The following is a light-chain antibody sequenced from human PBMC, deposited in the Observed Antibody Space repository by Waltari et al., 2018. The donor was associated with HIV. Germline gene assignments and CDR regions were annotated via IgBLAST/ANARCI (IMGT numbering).Light chain of an antibody. Sequence: DIVLTQTPLCLPVPPGQPASISCKSSQSLLHSDGKTYLSWYLQKPCQPPQHLIYEVSNRFSGVPDRFSGSGSGTHCTLIISRVEAEDVGVYYCMQSIQLPFTFGPGTKVDIK. V-gene: IGKV2D-29*01. J-gene: IGKJ3*01. CDR3: MQSIQLPFT. CDR1: QSLLHSDGKTY. CDR2: EVS.